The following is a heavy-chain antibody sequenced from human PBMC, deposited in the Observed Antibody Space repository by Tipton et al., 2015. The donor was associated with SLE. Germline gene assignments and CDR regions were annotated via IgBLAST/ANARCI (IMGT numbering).Heavy chain of an antibody. J-gene: IGHJ4*02. D-gene: IGHD2-21*01. Sequence: TLSLTCTVSGASVSSFCWSWIRQHPGKGLEWIGYIYYSGSSYYNPSLQSRLSMSVDTSKNQFSLKLGSVTAADTAVYYCGSSQSPYCDGDCSAFDYWGQGTLVTVSS. CDR1: GASVSSFC. CDR2: IYYSGSS. CDR3: GSSQSPYCDGDCSAFDY. V-gene: IGHV4-59*06.